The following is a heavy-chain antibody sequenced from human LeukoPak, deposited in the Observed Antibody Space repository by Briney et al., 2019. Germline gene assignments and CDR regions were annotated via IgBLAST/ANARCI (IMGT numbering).Heavy chain of an antibody. CDR1: GFTFSSYN. V-gene: IGHV3-48*02. J-gene: IGHJ4*02. D-gene: IGHD4-17*01. CDR3: ARDNGDHGEYFDC. Sequence: GGSLRLSCAASGFTFSSYNINWVRQAPGKGLEWLSYISRSGDTIDYADSVKGRFTISRDNAKNSVYLQMNSLRDEDTAVYHCARDNGDHGEYFDCWGQGTLVTVSS. CDR2: ISRSGDTI.